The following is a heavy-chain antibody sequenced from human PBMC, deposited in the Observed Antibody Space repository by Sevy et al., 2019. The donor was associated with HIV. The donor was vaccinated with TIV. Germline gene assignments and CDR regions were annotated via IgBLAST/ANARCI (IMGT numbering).Heavy chain of an antibody. J-gene: IGHJ4*02. D-gene: IGHD3-22*01. V-gene: IGHV3-23*01. CDR1: GFTFTEFV. CDR3: AKDVVGGYYDSSGYSDH. Sequence: GGSLRLSCAASGFTFTEFVMSWVRQSPGKGLEWVSTFNIGGGGTYYADSVKGRFTISRDNSQNTLDLQMNSLRAEDTAVYYCAKDVVGGYYDSSGYSDHWGQGTLVTVSS. CDR2: FNIGGGGT.